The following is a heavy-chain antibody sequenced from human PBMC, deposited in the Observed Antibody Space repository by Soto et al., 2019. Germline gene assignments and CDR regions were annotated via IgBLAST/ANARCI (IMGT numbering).Heavy chain of an antibody. D-gene: IGHD6-13*01. CDR3: TLRQNTSRGPIY. CDR1: GFSLTTRGMT. Sequence: SGPTLVNPTQTLTLTCTVSGFSLTTRGMTLGWIRQPPGKAPEWLALSTQYSPSLQSRLTFTEDTSKNQVVLTMTNMDPVDTATYYCTLRQNTSRGPIYWGQGIMVTVSS. CDR2: ST. J-gene: IGHJ4*02. V-gene: IGHV2-5*01.